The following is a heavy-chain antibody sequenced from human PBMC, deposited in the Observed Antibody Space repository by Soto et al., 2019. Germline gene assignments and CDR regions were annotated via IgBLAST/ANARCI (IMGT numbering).Heavy chain of an antibody. CDR3: ARVGYEASLGNANKDF. CDR1: GFTFNRHW. Sequence: PGGSLRLSCAGFGFTFNRHWMHWFRQVPGTGLVWVSRINPDGSITTYADSVKGRFTISRDNAKNTLYLQMNSLRVEDTALYYCARVGYEASLGNANKDFWGQGTLVTVSS. D-gene: IGHD6-13*01. CDR2: INPDGSIT. J-gene: IGHJ4*02. V-gene: IGHV3-74*01.